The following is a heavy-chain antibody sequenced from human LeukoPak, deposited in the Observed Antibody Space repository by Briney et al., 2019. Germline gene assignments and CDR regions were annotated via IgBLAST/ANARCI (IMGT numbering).Heavy chain of an antibody. CDR3: SSDSEGRSGGDY. J-gene: IGHJ4*02. D-gene: IGHD3-10*01. V-gene: IGHV3-74*03. Sequence: GGSLRLSCAASGFKFSNYWMHWVRQVPGKGLVWVSRINRDGGITTYVDSVKGRFTISRDNDKNMLYLQLTSLRTADTAAYYCSSDSEGRSGGDYWGQGTLVTVSS. CDR2: INRDGGIT. CDR1: GFKFSNYW.